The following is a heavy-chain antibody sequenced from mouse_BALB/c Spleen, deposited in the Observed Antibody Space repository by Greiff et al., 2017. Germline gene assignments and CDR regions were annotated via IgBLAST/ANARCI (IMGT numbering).Heavy chain of an antibody. J-gene: IGHJ4*01. V-gene: IGHV3-2*02. D-gene: IGHD2-2*01. CDR2: ISYSGST. CDR1: GYSITSDYA. CDR3: AVYGYDDAMDY. Sequence: VQLKESGPGLVKPSQSLSLTCTVTGYSITSDYAWNWIRQFPGNKLEWMGYISYSGSTSYNPSLKSRISITRDTSKNQFFLQLNSVTTEDTATYYCAVYGYDDAMDYWGQGTSVTVSS.